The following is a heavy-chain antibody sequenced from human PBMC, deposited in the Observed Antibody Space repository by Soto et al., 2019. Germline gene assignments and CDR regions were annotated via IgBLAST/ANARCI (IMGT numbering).Heavy chain of an antibody. Sequence: EVQLVESGGGLVQPGRSLRLSCAASGFTFDDYAMHWVRQAPGKGLEWVSGISWNSGSIGYADSVKGRFNISRDNAKKSMDLQMNSLGAEDTSLYYCAKDISYDILTPDPYMDVWGKGTTLTVS. J-gene: IGHJ6*03. CDR3: AKDISYDILTPDPYMDV. D-gene: IGHD3-9*01. CDR2: ISWNSGSI. V-gene: IGHV3-9*01. CDR1: GFTFDDYA.